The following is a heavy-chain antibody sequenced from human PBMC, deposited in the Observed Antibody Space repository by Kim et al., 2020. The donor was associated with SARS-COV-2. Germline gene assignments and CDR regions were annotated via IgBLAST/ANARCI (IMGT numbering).Heavy chain of an antibody. D-gene: IGHD6-19*01. J-gene: IGHJ6*02. CDR1: GFTFGDYA. V-gene: IGHV3-9*01. CDR2: ITWNSGNM. CDR3: AKVSYNSGYYSVGHNYGMEM. Sequence: GGSLRLSCAASGFTFGDYAMHWVRQAPGKGLEWVSGITWNSGNMGYADSVKGRFTISRDNAKNSLYLQMNSLRAEDTAVYYFAKVSYNSGYYSVGHNYGMEMWGQGTKVAVS.